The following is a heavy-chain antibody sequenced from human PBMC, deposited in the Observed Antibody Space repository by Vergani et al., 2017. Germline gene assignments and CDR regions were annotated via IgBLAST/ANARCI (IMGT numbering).Heavy chain of an antibody. CDR2: IYYSGST. V-gene: IGHV4-61*01. Sequence: QVQLQESGPGLVKPSQTLSLTCTVSGGSISSGSYYWSWIRQPPGKGLEWIGYIYYSGSTNYNPSLKSRVTISVDTSKNQFSLKLSPVTAADTAVYYCARAHPHDAFDIWGQGTMVTVSS. J-gene: IGHJ3*02. CDR1: GGSISSGSYY. CDR3: ARAHPHDAFDI.